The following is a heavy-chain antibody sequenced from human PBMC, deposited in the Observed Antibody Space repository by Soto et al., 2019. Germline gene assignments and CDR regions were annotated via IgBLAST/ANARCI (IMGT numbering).Heavy chain of an antibody. V-gene: IGHV4-31*03. D-gene: IGHD2-2*01. J-gene: IGHJ3*02. CDR3: AGHDCSSTSCYRAFDI. CDR1: GGSISSGGYY. Sequence: QVQLQESGPGLVKPSQTLSLTCTVSGGSISSGGYYWSWIRQHPGKGLEWIGYIYYSGSTYYNPSLRRRVTISVDTSKNQFSLKLSSVTAADTAVYYCAGHDCSSTSCYRAFDIWGQGTMVTVSS. CDR2: IYYSGST.